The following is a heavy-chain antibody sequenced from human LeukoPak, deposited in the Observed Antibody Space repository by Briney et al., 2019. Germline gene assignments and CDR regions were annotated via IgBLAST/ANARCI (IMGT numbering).Heavy chain of an antibody. D-gene: IGHD6-13*01. CDR2: ISYDGSNK. J-gene: IGHJ4*02. CDR1: GFTFSSYA. CDR3: ARPKFGYSLGY. V-gene: IGHV3-30-3*01. Sequence: PGGSLRLSCAASGFTFSSYAMHWVRQAPGKGLEWVAVISYDGSNKYYADSVKGRFTISRDNSKNTLYLQMNSLRAEDTAVYYCARPKFGYSLGYWGQGTLVTVSS.